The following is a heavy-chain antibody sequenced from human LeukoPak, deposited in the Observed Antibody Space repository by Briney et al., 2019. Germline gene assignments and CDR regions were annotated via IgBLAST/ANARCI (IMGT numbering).Heavy chain of an antibody. V-gene: IGHV3-53*01. CDR1: GFTVSSNY. D-gene: IGHD1-26*01. J-gene: IGHJ4*02. CDR2: IYSGGNT. CDR3: ARVGEGAAKD. Sequence: GGSLRLSCAASGFTVSSNYMSWVRQAPGKGLEWVSVIYSGGNTYYADSVTGRFTISRDNSKNTLYLQMNSLRAEDTAVYYCARVGEGAAKDWGQGTLVTVSS.